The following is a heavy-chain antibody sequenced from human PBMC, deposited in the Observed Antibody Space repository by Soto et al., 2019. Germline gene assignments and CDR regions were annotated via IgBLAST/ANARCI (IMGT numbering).Heavy chain of an antibody. CDR2: INRDSTVI. D-gene: IGHD3-16*01. CDR3: LNGDYY. J-gene: IGHJ4*02. CDR1: GFSFSTHY. Sequence: EEQLVESGGGLVQPGGSLRLSCAASGFSFSTHYMNWVRQSPGKGLEWVSSINRDSTVIYYTDSVKGRFTISRDNARNSLSLQMTSLRDEDTAVYYCLNGDYYVGPGTLVTVSS. V-gene: IGHV3-48*02.